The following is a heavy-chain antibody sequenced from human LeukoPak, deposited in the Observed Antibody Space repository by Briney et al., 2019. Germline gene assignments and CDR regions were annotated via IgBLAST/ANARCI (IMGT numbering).Heavy chain of an antibody. CDR1: GGSISSSNYY. D-gene: IGHD1-26*01. CDR3: ARVASGYYFDY. Sequence: SETLSLTCTVSGGSISSSNYYWGWIRQPPGKGLEWIGYINYSGGTYYNPSLKSRATMSVDTSKNQFSLKLSSVTAADTAVYYCARVASGYYFDYWGQGTLVTVSS. CDR2: INYSGGT. V-gene: IGHV4-30-4*08. J-gene: IGHJ4*02.